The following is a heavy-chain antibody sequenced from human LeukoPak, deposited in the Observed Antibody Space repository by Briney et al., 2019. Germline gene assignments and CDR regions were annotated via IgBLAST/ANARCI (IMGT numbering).Heavy chain of an antibody. CDR1: GFTFSSYS. Sequence: GGSLRLSCAASGFTFSSYSMNWVRQAPGKGLEWVSSISSSSSYIYYADSVKGRFTISRDNAKNSLYLQMNSQRAEDTAVYYCAKAPGSRMGPAGWYFDLWGRGTLVTVSS. D-gene: IGHD3-10*01. V-gene: IGHV3-21*01. CDR3: AKAPGSRMGPAGWYFDL. CDR2: ISSSSSYI. J-gene: IGHJ2*01.